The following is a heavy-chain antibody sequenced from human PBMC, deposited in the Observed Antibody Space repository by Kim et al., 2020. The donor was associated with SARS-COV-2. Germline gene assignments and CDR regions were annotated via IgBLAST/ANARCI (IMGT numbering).Heavy chain of an antibody. CDR2: FDPEDGET. CDR3: ATAFCLTPISGRSSYYYYGRDV. V-gene: IGHV1-24*01. Sequence: ASVKVSCKVSGYTLTELSMHWVRQAPGKGLEWMGGFDPEDGETIYAQKFQGRVTMTEDTSTDTAYMELSSLRSEDTAVDYCATAFCLTPISGRSSYYYYGRDVWGQGTTVTVS. J-gene: IGHJ6*02. D-gene: IGHD3-9*01. CDR1: GYTLTELS.